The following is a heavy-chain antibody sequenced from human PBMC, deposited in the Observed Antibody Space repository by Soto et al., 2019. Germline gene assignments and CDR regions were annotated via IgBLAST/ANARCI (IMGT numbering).Heavy chain of an antibody. Sequence: SETLSLTCSVSGDSLKNHYWAWIRHSPGKGLEWIGNIYDSGSTNYSPALKSRVSMSVDTSKNLFSLKMNSVTAADTAVYYCARSSMVPVDYSDFWGQGTVVTVSS. D-gene: IGHD3-10*01. V-gene: IGHV4-59*11. CDR2: IYDSGST. J-gene: IGHJ4*02. CDR3: ARSSMVPVDYSDF. CDR1: GDSLKNHY.